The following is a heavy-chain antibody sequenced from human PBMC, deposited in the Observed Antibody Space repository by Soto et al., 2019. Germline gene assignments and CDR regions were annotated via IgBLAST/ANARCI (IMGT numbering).Heavy chain of an antibody. CDR1: EYSFTNYW. Sequence: GESLKISCKGSEYSFTNYWIGWVRQMPGNGQEWKGIIYPADSGTRYSPSFQGQVIISADKSISTAYLQWSSLKASDTAMYYCARKSRPYYDFWSGYSRGAFDIWGQGTMVTVS. D-gene: IGHD3-3*01. V-gene: IGHV5-51*01. CDR3: ARKSRPYYDFWSGYSRGAFDI. CDR2: IYPADSGT. J-gene: IGHJ3*02.